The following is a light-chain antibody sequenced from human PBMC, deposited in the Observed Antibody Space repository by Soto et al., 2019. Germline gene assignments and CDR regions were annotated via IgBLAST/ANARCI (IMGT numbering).Light chain of an antibody. Sequence: QSVLTQPPSVSAAPGQKVTISCSGSDSNIGNHYVSWYQQLPGTAPKLLIYRNNQRPSGVPDRFSGSKSGTSASLAISGLRSEDEADYYCAAWDDSLSGHVVFGGGTKLTVL. V-gene: IGLV1-47*01. CDR2: RNN. J-gene: IGLJ2*01. CDR3: AAWDDSLSGHVV. CDR1: DSNIGNHY.